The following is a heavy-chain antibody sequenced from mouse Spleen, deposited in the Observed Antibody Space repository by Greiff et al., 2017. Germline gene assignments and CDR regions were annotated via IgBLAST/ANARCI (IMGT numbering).Heavy chain of an antibody. CDR2: ISSGSSTI. CDR3: GRGAYWYFDV. CDR1: GFTFSDYG. Sequence: EVMLVESGGGLVKPGGSLKLSCAASGFTFSDYGMHWVRQAPEKGLEWVAYISSGSSTIYYADTVKGRFTISRDNAKNTLFLQMTSLRSEDTAMYYCGRGAYWYFDVWGAGTTVTVSS. J-gene: IGHJ1*01. V-gene: IGHV5-17*01.